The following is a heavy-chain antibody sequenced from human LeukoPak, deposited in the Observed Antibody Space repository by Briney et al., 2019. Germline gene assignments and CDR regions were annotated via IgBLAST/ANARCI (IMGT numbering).Heavy chain of an antibody. Sequence: SETLSLTCTGSGGSISSSSYYWGWIRQPPGKGLEWIGSIYYSGSTYYNPSLKSRVTISVDTSKNQFSLKLSSVTAADTAVYYCARAREVRAHDYWGQGTLVTVSS. J-gene: IGHJ4*02. CDR2: IYYSGST. D-gene: IGHD1-26*01. CDR1: GGSISSSSYY. V-gene: IGHV4-39*07. CDR3: ARAREVRAHDY.